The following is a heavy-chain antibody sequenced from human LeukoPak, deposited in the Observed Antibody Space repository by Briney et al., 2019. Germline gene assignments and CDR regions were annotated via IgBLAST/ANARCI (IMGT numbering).Heavy chain of an antibody. CDR2: ISTSASTI. CDR3: ARRGTSRSSYYFDY. CDR1: GFTFSSYE. V-gene: IGHV3-48*03. J-gene: IGHJ4*02. Sequence: GGSLRLSCAASGFTFSSYEMNWVRQAPGKGLKWVSYISTSASTIYYADSVKGRFTSSRDNAKNTLYLQMNSLRAEDTAVYYCARRGTSRSSYYFDYWGQGTLVTVSS.